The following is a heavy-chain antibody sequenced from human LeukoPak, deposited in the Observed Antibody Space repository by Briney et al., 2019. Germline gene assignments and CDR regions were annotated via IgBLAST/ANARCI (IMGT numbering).Heavy chain of an antibody. D-gene: IGHD3-22*01. J-gene: IGHJ4*02. CDR2: IYSSGST. CDR1: GGSISSNY. CDR3: ARVKYYDSSGYYYFEY. Sequence: SETLSLTCSVSGGSISSNYWSWIRQPAGKGLEWIGRIYSSGSTNYNPSLKSRLTMSVDTSKNQFSLRLSSVTAADTAVYLCARVKYYDSSGYYYFEYWGQGILVTVSS. V-gene: IGHV4-4*07.